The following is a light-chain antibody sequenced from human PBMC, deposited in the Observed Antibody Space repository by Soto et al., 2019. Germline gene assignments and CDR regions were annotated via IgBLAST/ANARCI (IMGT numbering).Light chain of an antibody. V-gene: IGKV1-5*01. CDR3: QQYEGNPT. J-gene: IGKJ1*01. Sequence: DIQPTQSPSTLSASIGDRVVITCRASQTIDRWLAWYQQRPGLAPRLLIYDASTLESGVPSRFSGSGSETEFTLTISSLKPDDFATYHCQQYEGNPTFGQGTTVEVK. CDR2: DAS. CDR1: QTIDRW.